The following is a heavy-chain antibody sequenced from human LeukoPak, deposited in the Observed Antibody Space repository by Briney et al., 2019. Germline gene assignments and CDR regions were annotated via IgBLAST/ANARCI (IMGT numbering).Heavy chain of an antibody. D-gene: IGHD5-12*01. V-gene: IGHV3-23*01. J-gene: IGHJ4*02. Sequence: GGSLRLSCAASGFTFSSYAMSWVRQAPGKGLEWVSAISGSGGSTYYADSARGRFTISRDNSKNTLYLQMNSLRAEDTAVYYCAKERYSDYDVSFDYWGQGTLVTVSS. CDR1: GFTFSSYA. CDR3: AKERYSDYDVSFDY. CDR2: ISGSGGST.